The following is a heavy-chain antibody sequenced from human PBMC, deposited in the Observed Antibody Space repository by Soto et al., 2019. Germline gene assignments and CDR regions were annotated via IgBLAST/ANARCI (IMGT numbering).Heavy chain of an antibody. CDR1: GGSISSSSYY. D-gene: IGHD2-15*01. Sequence: SETLSLTCTVSGGSISSSSYYWGWIRQPPGKGLEWIGSIFYSGSTYYNPSLKGRVTISVDTSKNQFSLKLSSVTAADTAVYYCARHLTYCSAGSCYSDFPYYGMDVWGQGTTVT. J-gene: IGHJ6*02. V-gene: IGHV4-39*01. CDR3: ARHLTYCSAGSCYSDFPYYGMDV. CDR2: IFYSGST.